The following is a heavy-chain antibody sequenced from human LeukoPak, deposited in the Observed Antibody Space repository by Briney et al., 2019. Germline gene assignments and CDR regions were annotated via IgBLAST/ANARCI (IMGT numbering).Heavy chain of an antibody. CDR1: GFTFSSYW. CDR2: IKQDGSEK. D-gene: IGHD6-19*01. Sequence: GGSLRLSCAASGFTFSSYWMSWVRQAPGKGLEWVANIKQDGSEKYYVDSVKGRFTISRDNAKNSLYLQMNSLRAEDTAVYYCARDSQHSSGWYFRGGYYGMDVWGQGTTVTVSS. V-gene: IGHV3-7*01. J-gene: IGHJ6*02. CDR3: ARDSQHSSGWYFRGGYYGMDV.